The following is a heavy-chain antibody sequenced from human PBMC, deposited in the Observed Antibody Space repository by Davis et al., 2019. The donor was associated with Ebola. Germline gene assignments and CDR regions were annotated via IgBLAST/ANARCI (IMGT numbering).Heavy chain of an antibody. J-gene: IGHJ6*02. CDR2: IIPIFGTA. Sequence: AASVKVSCKASGGTFSSYAISWVRQAPGQGLEWMGGIIPIFGTANYAQKFQGRVTITADKSTSTAYMELSSLRSEDTAVYYCARAAPHRGGWYADGMDVWGQGTTVTVSS. D-gene: IGHD6-19*01. CDR3: ARAAPHRGGWYADGMDV. V-gene: IGHV1-69*06. CDR1: GGTFSSYA.